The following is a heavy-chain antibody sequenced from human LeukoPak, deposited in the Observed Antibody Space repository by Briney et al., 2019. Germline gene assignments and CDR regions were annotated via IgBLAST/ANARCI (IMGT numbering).Heavy chain of an antibody. Sequence: PGGSLRLSCAASGFTFSSYAMSWVRQAPGKGLEWVSAISGSGGSTYYADSVKGRFTISRDNSKNTLYLQMNSLRAEDTAVYYRAKDRGLLYNWNDGGDYWGQGTLVTVSS. V-gene: IGHV3-23*01. CDR1: GFTFSSYA. CDR2: ISGSGGST. J-gene: IGHJ4*02. D-gene: IGHD1-1*01. CDR3: AKDRGLLYNWNDGGDY.